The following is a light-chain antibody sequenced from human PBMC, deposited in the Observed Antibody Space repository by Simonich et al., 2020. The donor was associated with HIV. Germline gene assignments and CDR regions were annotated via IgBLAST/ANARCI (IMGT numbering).Light chain of an antibody. V-gene: IGKV2-28*01. CDR2: LGS. Sequence: DIVMTQSPLSLPVTPGEPASISCRSSQSLLHSNGYNYLDWYLQKPGQSPQLLIYLGSNRASGVPDRFSGSGSGTDFTLKISRVEAEDVGVYYCMQALQTPFSPGTKVDIK. J-gene: IGKJ3*01. CDR3: MQALQTP. CDR1: QSLLHSNGYNY.